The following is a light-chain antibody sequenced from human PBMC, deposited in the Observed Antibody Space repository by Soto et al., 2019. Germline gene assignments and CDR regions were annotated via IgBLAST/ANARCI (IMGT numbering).Light chain of an antibody. V-gene: IGKV3-20*01. CDR3: QQYGSSLNT. CDR2: GAS. CDR1: QSVSSSY. J-gene: IGKJ4*01. Sequence: EIVLTQSPGTLSLSPGERATISCRASQSVSSSYLAWYQQKPGQAPRLLIYGASSRATGIPDRFSGSGSGTDFTLTISRLEPEDFAVYYCQQYGSSLNTFGGGTKVEIK.